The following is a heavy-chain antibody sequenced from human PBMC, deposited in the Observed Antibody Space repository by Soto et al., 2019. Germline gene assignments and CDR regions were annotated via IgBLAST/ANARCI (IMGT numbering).Heavy chain of an antibody. CDR2: IYYSGST. Sequence: SETLSLTCNVSGASISSGDYYWSWIRQHPGKGLEWIGYIYYSGSTYYNPSLKSRVTISVDTSKNQFSLKLSSVTAADTAVYYCARLIWELSYTGPYYYYGMDVWGQGTTVTVSS. V-gene: IGHV4-31*03. D-gene: IGHD1-26*01. CDR1: GASISSGDYY. CDR3: ARLIWELSYTGPYYYYGMDV. J-gene: IGHJ6*02.